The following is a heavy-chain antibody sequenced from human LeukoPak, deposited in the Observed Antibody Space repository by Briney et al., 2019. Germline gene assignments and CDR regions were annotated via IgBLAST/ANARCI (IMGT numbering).Heavy chain of an antibody. D-gene: IGHD5-12*01. CDR1: GGSISSSNW. Sequence: SETLSLTCAVSGGSISSSNWWSWVRQPPGKGLEWIGEIYHSGSTNYNPSLKSRVTISVDKPRNQFSLKLSSVTAADTAVYYCARLSGYDWESFYDYWGQGTLVTVPS. J-gene: IGHJ4*02. CDR2: IYHSGST. CDR3: ARLSGYDWESFYDY. V-gene: IGHV4-4*02.